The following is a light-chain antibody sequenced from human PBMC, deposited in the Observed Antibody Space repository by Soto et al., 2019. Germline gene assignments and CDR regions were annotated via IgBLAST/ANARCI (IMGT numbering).Light chain of an antibody. CDR3: AAWDDSLSAWV. CDR1: SSNVGRNN. Sequence: QSVLTQPPSASATPGQRVIISCSGSSSNVGRNNVHWYQQVPGTAPKLLIYRNDQRPSGVPDRFSGSKSGTSASLAISGLRSEDEADYYCAAWDDSLSAWVFGGGTKLTVL. J-gene: IGLJ3*02. V-gene: IGLV1-47*01. CDR2: RND.